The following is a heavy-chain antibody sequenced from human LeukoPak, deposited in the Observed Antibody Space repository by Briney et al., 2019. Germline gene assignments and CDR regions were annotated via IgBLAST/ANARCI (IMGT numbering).Heavy chain of an antibody. CDR1: GVSISSSNW. Sequence: KPSGTLSLTCAVSGVSISSSNWWSWVRQPPGKGLEWIGVIYHSGSTNYNPSLKSRVTISVDKSKNQFSLKLSSVTAADTAVYYCASLYSSSWYADPDYWGQGTLVTVSS. CDR3: ASLYSSSWYADPDY. V-gene: IGHV4-4*02. J-gene: IGHJ4*02. CDR2: IYHSGST. D-gene: IGHD6-13*01.